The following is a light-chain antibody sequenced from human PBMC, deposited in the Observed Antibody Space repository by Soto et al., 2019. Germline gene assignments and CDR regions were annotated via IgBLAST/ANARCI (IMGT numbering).Light chain of an antibody. V-gene: IGLV2-11*01. CDR2: DVS. CDR3: CSYAGSNTLV. J-gene: IGLJ7*01. CDR1: IHDIGGYNF. Sequence: QSVLTQPRSVSGSPGQSITISCSGTIHDIGGYNFISWYQQHPGTAPKIIIYDVSKRPSGVPDRFSGSTSGNTASLTISGLQTEDDAFYFCCSYAGSNTLVFGGGTQLTVL.